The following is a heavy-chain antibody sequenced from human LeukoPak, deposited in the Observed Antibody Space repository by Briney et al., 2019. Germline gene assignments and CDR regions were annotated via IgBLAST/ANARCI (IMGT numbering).Heavy chain of an antibody. CDR1: GFTFSSYS. CDR3: ARPYSISWYLSYFDY. CDR2: ISSSSSTI. V-gene: IGHV3-48*01. Sequence: PGGSLRLSXAASGFTFSSYSMNWVRQAPGKGLEWVSHISSSSSTIYYADSVKGRFTISRDNAKNSLYLQMNSLRAEDTAVYYCARPYSISWYLSYFDYWGQGTLVTVSS. D-gene: IGHD6-13*01. J-gene: IGHJ4*02.